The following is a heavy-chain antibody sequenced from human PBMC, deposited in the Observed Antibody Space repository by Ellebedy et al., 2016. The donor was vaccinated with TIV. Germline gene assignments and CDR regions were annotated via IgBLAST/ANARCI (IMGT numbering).Heavy chain of an antibody. Sequence: GGSLRLXXAASGFTFSSHAMHWVRQAPGKGLEWVALISDDARNKYYADSVKGRFTISRDNSKNTLYLQMNSLRAEDTAVYYCARDRPVAHYYFDYWGQGTLVTVSS. D-gene: IGHD6-19*01. CDR3: ARDRPVAHYYFDY. V-gene: IGHV3-30*01. J-gene: IGHJ4*02. CDR2: ISDDARNK. CDR1: GFTFSSHA.